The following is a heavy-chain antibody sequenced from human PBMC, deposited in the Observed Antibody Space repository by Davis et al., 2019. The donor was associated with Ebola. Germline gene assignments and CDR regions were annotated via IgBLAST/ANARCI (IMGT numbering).Heavy chain of an antibody. CDR1: GGSFSGYY. V-gene: IGHV4-34*01. CDR3: ARGRFRRLDY. D-gene: IGHD3-10*01. Sequence: MPSETLSLTCAVYGGSFSGYYWSWIRRPPGKGLEWIGEINHSGSTNYNPSLKSRVTISVDTSKNQFSLKLSSVTAADTAVYYCARGRFRRLDYWGQGTLVTVSS. CDR2: INHSGST. J-gene: IGHJ4*02.